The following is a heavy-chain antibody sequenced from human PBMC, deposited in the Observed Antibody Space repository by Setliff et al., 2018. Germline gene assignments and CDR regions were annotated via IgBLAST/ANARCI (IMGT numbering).Heavy chain of an antibody. J-gene: IGHJ4*02. CDR1: GLTFTSKW. CDR3: GRDLTGKDDY. V-gene: IGHV3-74*01. D-gene: IGHD3-9*01. Sequence: GGSLRLSCAASGLTFTSKWMHWVRQAPGKGLVWVSRINRDGSYTVYADSVEGRFTISRDNAKNTLYLQMNSLRAEDTAVYYCGRDLTGKDDYWGQGTLVTVSS. CDR2: INRDGSYT.